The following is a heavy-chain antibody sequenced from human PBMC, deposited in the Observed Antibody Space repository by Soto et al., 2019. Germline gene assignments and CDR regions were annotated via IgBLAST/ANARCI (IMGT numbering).Heavy chain of an antibody. CDR1: GGSFSGYY. Sequence: SETLSLTCAVYGGSFSGYYWSWIRQPPGKGLEWIGEINHSGSTNYNPSLKSRVTISVDTSKNQFSLKLSSVTAADTAVYYCARGYWGSLGYWGQGTLVTVSS. D-gene: IGHD7-27*01. CDR2: INHSGST. CDR3: ARGYWGSLGY. V-gene: IGHV4-34*01. J-gene: IGHJ4*02.